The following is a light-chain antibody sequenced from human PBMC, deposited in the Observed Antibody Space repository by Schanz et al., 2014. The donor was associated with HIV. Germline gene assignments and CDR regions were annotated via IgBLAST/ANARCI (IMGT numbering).Light chain of an antibody. J-gene: IGKJ3*01. V-gene: IGKV3-20*01. CDR3: HQYGGSPPFT. CDR2: GAS. Sequence: EIVMTQSPVTLSVSPGERATLSCRASQSVSSNLAWYQQKPGQAPRLLFYGASTRATGIPDRFSGSGSATDFTLTISRLEPEDFAVYYCHQYGGSPPFTFGPGTKVDVK. CDR1: QSVSSN.